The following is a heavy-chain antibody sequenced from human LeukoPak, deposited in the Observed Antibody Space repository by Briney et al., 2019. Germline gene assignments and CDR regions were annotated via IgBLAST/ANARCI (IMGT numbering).Heavy chain of an antibody. CDR3: ARGAIPLSGVIDF. J-gene: IGHJ4*02. CDR1: GDSISDYY. V-gene: IGHV4-59*01. D-gene: IGHD2-8*01. CDR2: IRYNGYA. Sequence: SETLSLTCIVSGDSISDYYWTWIRQPPGKRLEWIGYIRYNGYANYSPSLKSRVTISIDTSKNQFSLKLTSVTAADAAVYYCARGAIPLSGVIDFWGQGTLVTVSS.